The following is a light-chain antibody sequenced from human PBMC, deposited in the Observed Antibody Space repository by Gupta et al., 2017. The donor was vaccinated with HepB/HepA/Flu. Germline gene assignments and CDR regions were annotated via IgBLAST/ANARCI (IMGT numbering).Light chain of an antibody. V-gene: IGKV2-30*01. J-gene: IGKJ4*01. CDR2: QVS. CDR3: VQGTHWPT. CDR1: QSLVFSDGNTF. Sequence: VVLTQSPFSLPVTLGQPASISCRSSQSLVFSDGNTFLHWFQQRPGQSPRRLLYQVSKRDSGVPERFSGSGSGTDFTLRISRVEAEDVAIYYCVQGTHWPTFGGGTKVEIK.